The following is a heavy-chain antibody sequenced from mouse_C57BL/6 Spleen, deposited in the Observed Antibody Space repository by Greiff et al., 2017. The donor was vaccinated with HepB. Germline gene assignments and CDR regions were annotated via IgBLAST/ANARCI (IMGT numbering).Heavy chain of an antibody. J-gene: IGHJ2*01. CDR3: AKYDIYYYGSSHSYYFDY. Sequence: VQLQQSDAELVKPGASVKISCKVSGYTFTDHTIHWMKQRPEQGLEWIGYIYPRDGSTKYNEKFKGKATLTADKSSSTAYMQLNSLTSEDSAVYFCAKYDIYYYGSSHSYYFDYWGQGTTLTVSS. V-gene: IGHV1-78*01. D-gene: IGHD1-1*01. CDR1: GYTFTDHT. CDR2: IYPRDGST.